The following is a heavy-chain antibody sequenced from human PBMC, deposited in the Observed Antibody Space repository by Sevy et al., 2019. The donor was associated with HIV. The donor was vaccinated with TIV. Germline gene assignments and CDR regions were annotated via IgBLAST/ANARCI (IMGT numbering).Heavy chain of an antibody. CDR1: GFTFSNAW. CDR2: IKSKTDGGTT. D-gene: IGHD3-3*01. CDR3: TSYDFWSGYAFDP. V-gene: IGHV3-15*01. Sequence: GGSLRLSCAASGFTFSNAWMSWVRQAQGKGLEWVGRIKSKTDGGTTDYAAPVKGRFTISRDDSKNTLYLQMNSLKTEDTAVYYCTSYDFWSGYAFDPWGQGTLVTVSS. J-gene: IGHJ5*02.